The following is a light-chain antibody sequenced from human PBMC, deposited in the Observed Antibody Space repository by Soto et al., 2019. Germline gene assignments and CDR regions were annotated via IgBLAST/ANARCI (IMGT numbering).Light chain of an antibody. Sequence: EIVLTQSPATLSLSPGERATLSCRASQSVSIYLAWFQQKPGQAPRLLIYDASYRATGIPARFRGRGSGTDFTLPIICLEPEDFAVFNAKEGTKGLGTSGQGTRREI. CDR3: KEGTKGLGT. V-gene: IGKV3-11*01. CDR1: QSVSIY. CDR2: DAS. J-gene: IGKJ5*01.